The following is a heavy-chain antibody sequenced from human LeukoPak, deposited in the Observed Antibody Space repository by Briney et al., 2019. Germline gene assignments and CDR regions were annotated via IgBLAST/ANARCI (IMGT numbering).Heavy chain of an antibody. J-gene: IGHJ4*02. CDR3: ARLPELPSAEDDY. D-gene: IGHD1-26*01. CDR2: IYYSGST. CDR1: GGSLSTDY. Sequence: PSETLSLTCTVSGGSLSTDYWSWIRQPPGKGLEWIGYIYYSGSTNYNPSLKSRVTILVDTSKNQFSLKLSSVTAADTAVYYCARLPELPSAEDDYWGQGTLVTVSS. V-gene: IGHV4-59*01.